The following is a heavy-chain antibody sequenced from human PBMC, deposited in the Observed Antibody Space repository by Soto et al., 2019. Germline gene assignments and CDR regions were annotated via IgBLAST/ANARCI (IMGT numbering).Heavy chain of an antibody. CDR2: IIPIFGTA. J-gene: IGHJ4*02. CDR1: GGTFSSYA. D-gene: IGHD2-15*01. CDR3: ARVGYCSGGSCRRPFDS. Sequence: QVQLVQSGAEVKKPGSSVKVSCKASGGTFSSYAISWVRQAPGQGLEWMGGIIPIFGTANYAQKFQDRVTIAADEATSTAYMGLRRLRSEDTAVYYCARVGYCSGGSCRRPFDSWGQGTLVTVSS. V-gene: IGHV1-69*12.